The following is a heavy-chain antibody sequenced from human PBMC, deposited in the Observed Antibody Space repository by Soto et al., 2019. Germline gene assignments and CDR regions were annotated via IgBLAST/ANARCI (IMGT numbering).Heavy chain of an antibody. D-gene: IGHD6-25*01. V-gene: IGHV2-5*02. CDR1: GFSLNPSGVG. CDR2: IYWDDDK. J-gene: IGHJ4*02. Sequence: SGPTLVKPTQTLTLTCTFSGFSLNPSGVGVGWIRQPPGKALEWLALIYWDDDKRYWPSLKSRLTITKDTSKNEVVLTMTNMDPVDTGTYYCARRRSRNIEARVYFDFWGQGTLVTVSS. CDR3: ARRRSRNIEARVYFDF.